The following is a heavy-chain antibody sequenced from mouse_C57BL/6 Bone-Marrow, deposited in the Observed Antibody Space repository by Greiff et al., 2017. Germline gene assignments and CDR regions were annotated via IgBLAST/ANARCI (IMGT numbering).Heavy chain of an antibody. CDR2: IYPRSGNT. D-gene: IGHD2-3*01. J-gene: IGHJ4*01. CDR1: GYTFTSYG. CDR3: ARYGYYGYDAMDY. V-gene: IGHV1-81*01. Sequence: QVHVKQSGAELVRPGASVKLSCKASGYTFTSYGISWVKQSPGQGLEWIGEIYPRSGNTYYNEKFKGKSTLTVDKSSSTAYMELHSLTSEDSAVYFCARYGYYGYDAMDYWGQGTSVTVSS.